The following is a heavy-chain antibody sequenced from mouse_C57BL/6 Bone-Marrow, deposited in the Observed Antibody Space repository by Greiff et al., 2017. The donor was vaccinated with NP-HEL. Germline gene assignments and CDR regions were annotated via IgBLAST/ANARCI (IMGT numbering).Heavy chain of an antibody. CDR3: ARHDGYSYYYAMDY. J-gene: IGHJ4*01. Sequence: VKVVESGPGLVAPSQSLSITCTVSGFSLTSYGVHWVRQPPGKGLEWLVVIWSDGSTTYNSALKSRLSISKDNSKSQVFLKMNSLQTDDTAMYYCARHDGYSYYYAMDYWGQGTSVTVSS. V-gene: IGHV2-6-1*01. CDR2: IWSDGST. CDR1: GFSLTSYG. D-gene: IGHD2-3*01.